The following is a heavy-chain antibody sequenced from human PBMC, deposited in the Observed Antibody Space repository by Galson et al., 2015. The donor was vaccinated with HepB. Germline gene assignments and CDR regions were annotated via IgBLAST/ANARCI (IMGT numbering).Heavy chain of an antibody. D-gene: IGHD3-3*01. CDR1: GYSFTSYW. CDR3: ARHERWEYYDFWSGYSISHADY. V-gene: IGHV5-51*01. J-gene: IGHJ4*02. Sequence: QSGAEVKKPGESLKISCKGSGYSFTSYWNGWVRQMPGKGLEWMGIMYPGDSDTRYSPSFQGQVTISADKSISTAYLQWSSLKALDTAMYYCARHERWEYYDFWSGYSISHADYWGQGTLVTVSS. CDR2: MYPGDSDT.